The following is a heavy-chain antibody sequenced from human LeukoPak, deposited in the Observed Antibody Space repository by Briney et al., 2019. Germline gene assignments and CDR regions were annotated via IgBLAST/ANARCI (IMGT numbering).Heavy chain of an antibody. Sequence: PSETLSLTCTVSDGSISSSSYYWGWIRQPPGKGLEWIGNIYYSGSTYYNPSLKSRVTISVDTSKNQFSLKLSSVTAADTAVYYCARTPVPAAVHWYFDLWGRGTAVTVSS. CDR2: IYYSGST. J-gene: IGHJ2*01. CDR3: ARTPVPAAVHWYFDL. D-gene: IGHD2-2*01. CDR1: DGSISSSSYY. V-gene: IGHV4-39*07.